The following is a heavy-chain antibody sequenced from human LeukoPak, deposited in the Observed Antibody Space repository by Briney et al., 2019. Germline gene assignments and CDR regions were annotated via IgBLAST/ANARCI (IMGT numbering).Heavy chain of an antibody. Sequence: ASVKVSCKASGYTFTSYGISWVRQAPGQGLEWMGWISAYNGNTNYAQKLQGRVTMTTDTSTSTAYMELRSLRSDDTAMYYCASPHELPKVTGFDFWGQGTLVTVSS. CDR1: GYTFTSYG. J-gene: IGHJ4*02. CDR2: ISAYNGNT. D-gene: IGHD1-7*01. V-gene: IGHV1-18*01. CDR3: ASPHELPKVTGFDF.